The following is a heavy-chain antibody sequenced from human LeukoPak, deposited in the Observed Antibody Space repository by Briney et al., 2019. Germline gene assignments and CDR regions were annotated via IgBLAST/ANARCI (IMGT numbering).Heavy chain of an antibody. CDR1: GYTFTGYY. CDR3: ARGASGYSSSWYRY. CDR2: INPNSGGT. Sequence: ASVKVSCKASGYTFTGYYMHWVRQAPGQGLEWMGWINPNSGGTNYAQKFQDRVTMTRDTSISTAYMELSRLRSDDTAVYYCARGASGYSSSWYRYWGQGTLVTVSS. D-gene: IGHD6-13*01. J-gene: IGHJ4*02. V-gene: IGHV1-2*02.